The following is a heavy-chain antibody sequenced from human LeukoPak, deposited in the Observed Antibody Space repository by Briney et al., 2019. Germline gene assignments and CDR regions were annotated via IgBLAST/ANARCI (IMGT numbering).Heavy chain of an antibody. J-gene: IGHJ4*02. CDR2: ISGSGNYI. CDR3: ARSRTSSPYDKNLNF. D-gene: IGHD1-14*01. Sequence: GGSLRLSCTASGFTFNSYTISWVREAPGKGLEWVSSISGSGNYIYLAASVKGRFTISRDDAQNSVYLQMNSLKDEDTAVYYCARSRTSSPYDKNLNFWGQGTLFIVSS. V-gene: IGHV3-21*01. CDR1: GFTFNSYT.